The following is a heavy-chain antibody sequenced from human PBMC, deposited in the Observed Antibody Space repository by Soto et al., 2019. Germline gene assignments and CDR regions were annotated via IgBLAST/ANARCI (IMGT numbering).Heavy chain of an antibody. V-gene: IGHV1-8*01. CDR1: GYTFTSYD. CDR3: ARGIKYGAYSRWFDP. Sequence: ASVKVSCKASGYTFTSYDISWVRQATGQGLEYLGWMNPNSGNTAYVQKFQGRVTMTWDTSITTAYMELSSLRSEDTAVYFCARGIKYGAYSRWFDPWG. CDR2: MNPNSGNT. J-gene: IGHJ5*02. D-gene: IGHD4-17*01.